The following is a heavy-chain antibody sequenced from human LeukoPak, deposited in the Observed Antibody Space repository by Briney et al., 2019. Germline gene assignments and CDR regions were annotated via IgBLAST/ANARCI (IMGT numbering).Heavy chain of an antibody. Sequence: ASVKVSCKASGYTFSSYAISWVRQAPGQGLEWMGGIIPMFGTRTYAPKFQGRVTINVDISTTTAYMEVSSLRYEDTAMYYCARGAGWQLLEYYYYYMDVWGKGTAVTVSS. J-gene: IGHJ6*03. CDR3: ARGAGWQLLEYYYYYMDV. CDR2: IIPMFGTR. V-gene: IGHV1-69*06. D-gene: IGHD6-6*01. CDR1: GYTFSSYA.